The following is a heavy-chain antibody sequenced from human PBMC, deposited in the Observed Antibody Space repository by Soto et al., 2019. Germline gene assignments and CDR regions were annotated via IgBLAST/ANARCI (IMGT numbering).Heavy chain of an antibody. J-gene: IGHJ6*02. Sequence: SETLSLTCTVSGGSISSYYWSWIRQPPGKGLEWIGYIYYSGSTNYNPSLKSRVTISVDTSKNQFSLKLSSVTAADTAVYYCARVVVRGVITHLYYGMDVWGQGTTVTVSS. D-gene: IGHD3-10*01. CDR2: IYYSGST. V-gene: IGHV4-59*01. CDR1: GGSISSYY. CDR3: ARVVVRGVITHLYYGMDV.